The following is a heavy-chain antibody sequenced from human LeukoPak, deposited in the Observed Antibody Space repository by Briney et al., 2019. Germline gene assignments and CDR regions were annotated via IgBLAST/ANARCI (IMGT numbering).Heavy chain of an antibody. J-gene: IGHJ4*02. CDR2: LYSGVTT. CDR1: GLTVNSKY. CDR3: AANYDFWSGYPPD. D-gene: IGHD3-3*01. Sequence: GGSLRLSCAVSGLTVNSKYMNWVSPAHGEGLEWVSILYSGVTTSYADSVKGRFTISRDNSKITLYLQMNSVRAEDTAVYYCAANYDFWSGYPPDWGQGTLVTVSS. V-gene: IGHV3-66*02.